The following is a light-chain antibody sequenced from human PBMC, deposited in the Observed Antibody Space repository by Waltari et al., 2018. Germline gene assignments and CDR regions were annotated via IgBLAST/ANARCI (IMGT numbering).Light chain of an antibody. CDR3: QQYYDTPYT. CDR1: RNLLYSPKNKDF. V-gene: IGKV4-1*01. Sequence: DIVMTQSPDSMVVSLGERATINCKSSRNLLYSPKNKDFLAWYQQKPGQPPNLLIYWASTRESGVPDRFTGSGSGTDFSLTISSLQAEDVAVYYCQQYYDTPYTFGQGTKLEIK. J-gene: IGKJ2*01. CDR2: WAS.